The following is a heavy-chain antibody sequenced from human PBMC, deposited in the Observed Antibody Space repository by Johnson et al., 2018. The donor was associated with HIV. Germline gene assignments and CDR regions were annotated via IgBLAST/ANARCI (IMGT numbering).Heavy chain of an antibody. CDR3: VKDRGSPGLPAAFGI. D-gene: IGHD1-26*01. V-gene: IGHV3-23*04. CDR1: GFTFSSYA. J-gene: IGHJ3*02. CDR2: IRGSGGST. Sequence: VQLVESGGALVQPGGSLRLSCAASGFTFSSYAMSWVRQAPGKGLEWVSAIRGSGGSTYYADSVQGRFTISRYNSKNTLFMQMNSLKVEDTAEYYCVKDRGSPGLPAAFGIWGQGTMVTVSS.